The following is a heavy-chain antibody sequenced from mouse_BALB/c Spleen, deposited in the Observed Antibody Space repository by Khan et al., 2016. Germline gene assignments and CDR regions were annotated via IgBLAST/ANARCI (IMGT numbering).Heavy chain of an antibody. V-gene: IGHV10S3*01. CDR1: GFTFNTNA. CDR2: IRSKSSNYAT. CDR3: VGDTPFAY. Sequence: EVQLVESGGGLVQPRGSLKLSCAASGFTFNTNAMNWVRQAPGKGLEWVSRIRSKSSNYATYYDDSVKDRFTISRDDSQSMLYLQMNNLKTEDTAMYYCVGDTPFAYWGQGTLVTVSA. J-gene: IGHJ3*01.